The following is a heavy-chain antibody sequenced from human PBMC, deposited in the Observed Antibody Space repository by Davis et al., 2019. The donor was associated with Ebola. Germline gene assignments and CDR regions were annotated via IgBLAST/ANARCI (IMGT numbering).Heavy chain of an antibody. V-gene: IGHV3-33*06. D-gene: IGHD2-21*02. Sequence: PGGSLRLSCAASGFIFSNYGMHWVRQAPGKGLEWVAVIGDNGRTKFYADSAKGRFTLSRDNAQTTVYLEINTLRVDDTAVYYCAKRGDTGSWDYWGQGTLVTVSS. CDR2: IGDNGRTK. CDR3: AKRGDTGSWDY. J-gene: IGHJ4*02. CDR1: GFIFSNYG.